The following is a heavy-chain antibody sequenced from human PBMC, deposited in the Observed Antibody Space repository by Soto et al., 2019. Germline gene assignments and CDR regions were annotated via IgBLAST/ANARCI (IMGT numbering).Heavy chain of an antibody. J-gene: IGHJ6*02. V-gene: IGHV1-8*01. CDR1: GYTFTSYD. Sequence: VKVSCKASGYTFTSYDINWVRQATGQGLEWMGWMNPNSGNTGYAQKFQGRVTMTRNTSISTAYMELSSLRSEDTAVYYCARANYGSGSYLYYYYGMDVWGQGTTVTVSS. CDR3: ARANYGSGSYLYYYYGMDV. CDR2: MNPNSGNT. D-gene: IGHD3-10*01.